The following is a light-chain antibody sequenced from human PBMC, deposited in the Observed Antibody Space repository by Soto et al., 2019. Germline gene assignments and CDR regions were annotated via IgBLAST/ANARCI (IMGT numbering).Light chain of an antibody. V-gene: IGLV1-40*01. CDR3: QSYDSSLSGGV. J-gene: IGLJ3*02. Sequence: QSVLTQPPSVSGAPGQRVTISCTGSSSNIGAGYDVKWYQQLPGTAPKLLIHGNSNRPSGVPDRFSGSKSGTSASLAITGLQAEDEADYYCQSYDSSLSGGVFGGGTKVTVL. CDR1: SSNIGAGYD. CDR2: GNS.